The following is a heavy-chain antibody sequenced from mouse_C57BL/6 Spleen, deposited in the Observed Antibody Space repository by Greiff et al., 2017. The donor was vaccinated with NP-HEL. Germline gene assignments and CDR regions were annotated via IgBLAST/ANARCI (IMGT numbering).Heavy chain of an antibody. CDR2: IHPNSGST. CDR3: AREGTGTPFDY. D-gene: IGHD4-1*01. V-gene: IGHV1-64*01. Sequence: QVQLQQPGAELVKPGASVKLSCRASGYTFTSYWMHWVKQRPGQGLEWIGMIHPNSGSTNYNEKFKSKATLTVDKSSSTAYMQLSSLTSEDSAVYYCAREGTGTPFDYWGQGTTLTVSS. J-gene: IGHJ2*01. CDR1: GYTFTSYW.